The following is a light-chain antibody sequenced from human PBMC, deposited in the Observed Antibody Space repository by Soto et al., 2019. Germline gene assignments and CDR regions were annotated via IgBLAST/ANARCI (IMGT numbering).Light chain of an antibody. CDR2: GAS. J-gene: IGKJ1*01. Sequence: IVFTQSPGTLSLTPGERATLSCRASQTVTSNYLAWYQQKPGQAPRLLIYGASSRATGIPDRFSGSGSGTDFTLTISRLEPEDFTVYYCHQYGSAPRTFGQGTKVDIK. CDR3: HQYGSAPRT. CDR1: QTVTSNY. V-gene: IGKV3-20*01.